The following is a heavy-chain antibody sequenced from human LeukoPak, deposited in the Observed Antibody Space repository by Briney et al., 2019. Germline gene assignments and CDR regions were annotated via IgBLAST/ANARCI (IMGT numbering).Heavy chain of an antibody. D-gene: IGHD6-13*01. Sequence: SETLSLTCTVSGGSIGSYYWSWIRQPPGKGLEWIGYIYYSGSTNYNPSLKSRVTISVDTSKNQFSLKLSSVTAADTAVYYCARGGMAAAGVYYYMDVWGKGTTVTVSS. CDR1: GGSIGSYY. V-gene: IGHV4-59*01. CDR2: IYYSGST. CDR3: ARGGMAAAGVYYYMDV. J-gene: IGHJ6*03.